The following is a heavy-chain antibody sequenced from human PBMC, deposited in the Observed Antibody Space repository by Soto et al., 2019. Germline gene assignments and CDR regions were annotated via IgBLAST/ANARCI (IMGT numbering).Heavy chain of an antibody. V-gene: IGHV4-34*01. CDR3: ARGIGEVVPAAYFDY. J-gene: IGHJ4*02. Sequence: PSETLSLTCTVYGGSFSAYYWSWIRQPPGKGLEWIGEINHSGSTNYNPSLKSRVTISVDTSKNQFSLKLSSVTAADTAVYYCARGIGEVVPAAYFDYWGQGTLVTVSS. D-gene: IGHD2-2*01. CDR2: INHSGST. CDR1: GGSFSAYY.